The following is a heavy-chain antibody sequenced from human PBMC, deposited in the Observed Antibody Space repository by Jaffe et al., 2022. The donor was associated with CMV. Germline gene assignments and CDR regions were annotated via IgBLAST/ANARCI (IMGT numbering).Heavy chain of an antibody. CDR3: ARAVYSSSWYYVDY. V-gene: IGHV4-39*01. J-gene: IGHJ4*02. D-gene: IGHD6-13*01. CDR2: IYYSGST. Sequence: QLQLQESGPGLVKPSETLSLTCTVSGGSISSSSYYWGWIRQPPGKGLEWIGSIYYSGSTYYNPSLKSRVTISVDTSKNQFSLKLSSVTAADTAVYYCARAVYSSSWYYVDYWGQGTLVTVSS. CDR1: GGSISSSSYY.